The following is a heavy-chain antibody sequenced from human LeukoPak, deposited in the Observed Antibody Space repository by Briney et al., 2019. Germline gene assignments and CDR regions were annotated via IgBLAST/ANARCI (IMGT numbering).Heavy chain of an antibody. J-gene: IGHJ4*02. CDR3: ARASKWLVNDY. V-gene: IGHV4-34*01. CDR2: INHSGST. D-gene: IGHD6-19*01. Sequence: SETLSLTCAVYGGSFSGYYWSWIRQPPGKGLEWIGEINHSGSTNYNPSLKSRVTISVDTSKNQFSLKLSSVTAAGTAVYYCARASKWLVNDYWGQGTLVTVSS. CDR1: GGSFSGYY.